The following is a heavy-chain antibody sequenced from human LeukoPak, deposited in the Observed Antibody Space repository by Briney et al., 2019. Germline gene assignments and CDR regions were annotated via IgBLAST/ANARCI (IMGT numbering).Heavy chain of an antibody. CDR2: ISSGSSTI. D-gene: IGHD5-24*01. Sequence: PGGSLRLSCAASGFTFSTYSMNWVRQAPGKGLEWVSSISSGSSTIYYADSVKGRFTISRDNAKNSLYLLMNSLKTEDTAVYYCARGRSGRDGYNSGDFDYWGQGTLVTVSS. J-gene: IGHJ4*02. CDR3: ARGRSGRDGYNSGDFDY. V-gene: IGHV3-48*01. CDR1: GFTFSTYS.